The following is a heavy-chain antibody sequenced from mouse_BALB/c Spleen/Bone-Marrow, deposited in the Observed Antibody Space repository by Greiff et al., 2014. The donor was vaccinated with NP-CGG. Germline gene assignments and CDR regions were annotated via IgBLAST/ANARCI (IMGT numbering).Heavy chain of an antibody. Sequence: EVKLVESGPELVKPGASVKMSCKASGYTFTSYVMHWMKQKPGQGLEWIGYINPYNDGTKYNETFKGKATLTSDKYSSTAYMDLNSLTSEDSAVYFCARSEYFGSSYEYWGQGTTLTVSS. CDR1: GYTFTSYV. V-gene: IGHV1-14*01. D-gene: IGHD1-1*01. CDR3: ARSEYFGSSYEY. J-gene: IGHJ2*01. CDR2: INPYNDGT.